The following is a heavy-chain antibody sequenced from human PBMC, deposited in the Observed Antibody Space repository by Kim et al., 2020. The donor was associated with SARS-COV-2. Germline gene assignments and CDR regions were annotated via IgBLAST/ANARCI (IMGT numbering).Heavy chain of an antibody. J-gene: IGHJ6*02. CDR2: INPNSGGT. CDR3: ARVPWVQQAHYYYYGMDV. Sequence: ASVKVSCKASGYTFTGYYMHWVRQAPGQGLEWMGRINPNSGGTNYAQKFQGRVTMTRDTSISTAYMELSRLRSDDTAVYYCARVPWVQQAHYYYYGMDVWGQGTTVTVSS. D-gene: IGHD1-1*01. CDR1: GYTFTGYY. V-gene: IGHV1-2*06.